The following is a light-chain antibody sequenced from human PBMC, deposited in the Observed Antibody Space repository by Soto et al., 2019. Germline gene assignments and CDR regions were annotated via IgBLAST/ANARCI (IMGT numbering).Light chain of an antibody. V-gene: IGKV1-5*01. CDR2: DAS. J-gene: IGKJ1*01. Sequence: DIQMTQSPSSVSASVGDRVTITFRTSQSISSWLAWYQQKPGKAPKLLIYDASTLESGVPSRFSGSGSGTEFTLTITSLQPDDFATYYCQQYNSYPWTFGQGTKVDIK. CDR3: QQYNSYPWT. CDR1: QSISSW.